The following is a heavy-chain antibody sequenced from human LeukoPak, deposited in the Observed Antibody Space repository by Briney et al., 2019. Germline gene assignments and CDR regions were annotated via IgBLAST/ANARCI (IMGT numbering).Heavy chain of an antibody. V-gene: IGHV3-7*03. CDR1: GFTFSSYW. J-gene: IGHJ1*01. Sequence: GGSLRLSCAASGFTFSSYWMSWVRQAPGKGLEWMANIKQDGSEKYYVDSVKGRFTISRDNAKNSLYLQMNSLRAEDTAVYYCARPPRYCSSTSCYPIYFQHWGQGTLVTVSS. CDR2: IKQDGSEK. CDR3: ARPPRYCSSTSCYPIYFQH. D-gene: IGHD2-2*01.